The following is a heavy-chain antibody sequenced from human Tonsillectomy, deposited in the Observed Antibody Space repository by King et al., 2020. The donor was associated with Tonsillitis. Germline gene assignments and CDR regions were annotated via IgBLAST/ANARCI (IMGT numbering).Heavy chain of an antibody. V-gene: IGHV4-30-2*01. CDR1: GGSISSGGYS. D-gene: IGHD1-20*01. Sequence: LQLQESGSGLVKPSQTLSLTCAVSGGSISSGGYSWSWIRQPPGKGLEWIGYIYHSGSTYYNPSLKSRVTISVDRSKNQFSLKLSSVTAADTAVYYCARGYNWNLTGYYFDYWGQGTLVTVSS. J-gene: IGHJ4*02. CDR3: ARGYNWNLTGYYFDY. CDR2: IYHSGST.